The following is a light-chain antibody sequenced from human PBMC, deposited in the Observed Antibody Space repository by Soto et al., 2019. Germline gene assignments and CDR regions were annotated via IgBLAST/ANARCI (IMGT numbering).Light chain of an antibody. CDR2: AAS. Sequence: DIQMTQSPSSVSASVGDRVTITGRASQYISSWLAWYQQKPGKAPQLLIYAASSLQSGVPSRFSGSGSGTEFTLTISSLQPEDFATYYCLQSNSFPHTFGQGTKLEIK. CDR3: LQSNSFPHT. V-gene: IGKV1-12*01. J-gene: IGKJ2*01. CDR1: QYISSW.